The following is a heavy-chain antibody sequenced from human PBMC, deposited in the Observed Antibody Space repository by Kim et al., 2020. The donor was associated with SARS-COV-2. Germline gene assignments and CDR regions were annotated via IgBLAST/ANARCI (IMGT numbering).Heavy chain of an antibody. J-gene: IGHJ4*02. Sequence: STNANPSRNSRVTISVDTSKNQFSLRLSSVAGADTAVYYCARGAWRDMDYWGQGTLVTVSS. D-gene: IGHD2-15*01. V-gene: IGHV4-59*09. CDR3: ARGAWRDMDY. CDR2: ST.